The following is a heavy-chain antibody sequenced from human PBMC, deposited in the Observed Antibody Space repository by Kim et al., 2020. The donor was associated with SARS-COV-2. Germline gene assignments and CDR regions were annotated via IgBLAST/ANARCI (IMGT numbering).Heavy chain of an antibody. CDR1: GFTFSSYS. CDR2: ISSSSSYI. D-gene: IGHD5-12*01. J-gene: IGHJ5*02. CDR3: ARDSDGYTPARGWFDP. Sequence: GGSLRLSCAASGFTFSSYSMNWVRQAPGKGLEWVSSISSSSSYIYYADSVKGRFTISRDNAKNSLYLQMNSLRAEDTAVYYCARDSDGYTPARGWFDPWGQGTLVTVSS. V-gene: IGHV3-21*01.